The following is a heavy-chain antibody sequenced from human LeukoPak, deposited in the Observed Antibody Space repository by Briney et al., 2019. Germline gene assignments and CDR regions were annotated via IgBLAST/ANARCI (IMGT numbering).Heavy chain of an antibody. Sequence: GGSLRLSCATSGFIFSNYWMSWVRQAPGKGLGWVANIKQDGSEKYYVDSVKGRFTISRDNAKNSLYLQMDSLRAEDTAIYYCARDQEGSVAEDYWGQGTLVTVSS. CDR3: ARDQEGSVAEDY. CDR2: IKQDGSEK. CDR1: GFIFSNYW. J-gene: IGHJ4*02. V-gene: IGHV3-7*01.